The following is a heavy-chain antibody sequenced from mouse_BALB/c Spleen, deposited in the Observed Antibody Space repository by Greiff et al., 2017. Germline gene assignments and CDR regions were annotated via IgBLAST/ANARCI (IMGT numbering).Heavy chain of an antibody. CDR2: IDPENGNT. V-gene: IGHV14-1*02. D-gene: IGHD2-1*01. CDR1: GFNIKDYY. CDR3: ARDWGNYWCAY. J-gene: IGHJ3*01. Sequence: VQLQQSGAELVRPGALVKLSCKASGFNIKDYYMHWVKQRPEQGLEWIGWIDPENGNTIYDPKFQGKASITADTSSNTAYLQLSSLTSEDTAVYYCARDWGNYWCAYWGQGTLVTVSA.